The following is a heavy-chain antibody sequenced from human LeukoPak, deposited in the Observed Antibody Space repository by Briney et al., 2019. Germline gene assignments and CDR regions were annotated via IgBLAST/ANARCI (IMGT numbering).Heavy chain of an antibody. CDR1: GFTFSDNF. V-gene: IGHV3-23*01. D-gene: IGHD4-17*01. J-gene: IGHJ4*02. Sequence: GGSLRLSCAASGFTFSDNFMTWVRQAPGKGLEWVSSISDSGSATYYIDSVRGRFTISRDNSKNTLYLQMNSLRAEDTAIYYCASRHYDFGYYWGQGTLVTVSS. CDR3: ASRHYDFGYY. CDR2: ISDSGSAT.